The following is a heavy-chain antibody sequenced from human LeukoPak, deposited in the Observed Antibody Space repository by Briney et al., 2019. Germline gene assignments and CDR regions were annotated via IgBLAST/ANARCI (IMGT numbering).Heavy chain of an antibody. Sequence: PSETLSLTCTVSGGSVSSGSYYWSWIRQPPGKGLEWIGYIYYSGSTNYNPSLKSRVTISVDTSKNQFSLKLTSVTAADTAVYYCARHYYDSSGYFYQDYWGQGTLVTVSS. D-gene: IGHD3-22*01. V-gene: IGHV4-61*01. CDR2: IYYSGST. CDR3: ARHYYDSSGYFYQDY. CDR1: GGSVSSGSYY. J-gene: IGHJ4*02.